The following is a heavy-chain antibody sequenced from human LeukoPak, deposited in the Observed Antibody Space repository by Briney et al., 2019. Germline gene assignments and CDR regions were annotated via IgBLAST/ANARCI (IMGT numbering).Heavy chain of an antibody. D-gene: IGHD6-13*01. Sequence: SGTLSLTCAVSGGSISSSNWWSWVRQPPGKGLEWIGEIYHSGSTNYNPSLKSRVTVSVDKSKNQFSLKLSSVTAADTAVYYCARGVAAAGTDWFDPWGQGTLVTVSS. V-gene: IGHV4-4*02. CDR3: ARGVAAAGTDWFDP. J-gene: IGHJ5*02. CDR2: IYHSGST. CDR1: GGSISSSNW.